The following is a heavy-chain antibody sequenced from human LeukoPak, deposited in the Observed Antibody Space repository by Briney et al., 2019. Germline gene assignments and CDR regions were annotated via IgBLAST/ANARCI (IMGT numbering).Heavy chain of an antibody. CDR3: ARVLSVAGILMAFDI. J-gene: IGHJ3*02. CDR1: GFTFSNAW. V-gene: IGHV3-15*01. D-gene: IGHD6-19*01. Sequence: PGGSLRLSCAASGFTFSNAWMSWVRQAPGKGLEWVGRIKSKTDGGTTDYAAPVKGRFTISRDDSKNTLYLQMNSLRAEDTAVYYCARVLSVAGILMAFDIWGQGTMVTVSS. CDR2: IKSKTDGGTT.